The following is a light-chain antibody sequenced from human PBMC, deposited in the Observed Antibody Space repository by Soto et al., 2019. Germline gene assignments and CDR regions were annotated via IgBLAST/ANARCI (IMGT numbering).Light chain of an antibody. V-gene: IGLV2-14*01. Sequence: QSALTQPASVSGSPGQSITISCTGTSSDVGGYNYVSWYQQHPGTAPKLIIYDVSDRPSGVSNRFSGSKSGNTASLTISGLQAEDEADYYCTSYSGSTTLGVFGTGTKVTVL. J-gene: IGLJ1*01. CDR1: SSDVGGYNY. CDR3: TSYSGSTTLGV. CDR2: DVS.